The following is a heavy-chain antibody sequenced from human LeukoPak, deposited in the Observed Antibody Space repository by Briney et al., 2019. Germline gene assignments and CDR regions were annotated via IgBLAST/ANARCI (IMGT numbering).Heavy chain of an antibody. CDR3: AKDDKERDGFDP. V-gene: IGHV3-21*04. Sequence: PGGSLRLSCAASGFTFSSYSMNWVRQAPGKGLEWVSSISSSSSYIYYADSVKGRFTISRDNAKNSLYLQMNSLRAEDTALYYCAKDDKERDGFDPWGQGTLVTVS. D-gene: IGHD1-26*01. CDR2: ISSSSSYI. J-gene: IGHJ5*02. CDR1: GFTFSSYS.